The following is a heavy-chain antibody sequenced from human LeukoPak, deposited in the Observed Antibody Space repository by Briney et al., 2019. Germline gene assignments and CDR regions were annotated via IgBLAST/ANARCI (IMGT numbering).Heavy chain of an antibody. CDR3: AELGITMIGGV. CDR2: ISSSGSTI. CDR1: GFTFSSYE. J-gene: IGHJ6*04. Sequence: GGSLRLSCAASGFTFSSYEMNWVRQAPGKGLEWVLYISSSGSTIYYADSVKGRFTISRDNAKNSLYLQMNSLRAEDTAGYYCAELGITMIGGVWGKGTTVTISS. D-gene: IGHD3-10*02. V-gene: IGHV3-48*03.